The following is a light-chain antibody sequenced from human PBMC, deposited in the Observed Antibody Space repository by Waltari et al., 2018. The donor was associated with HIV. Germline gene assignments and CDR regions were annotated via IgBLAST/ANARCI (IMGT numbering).Light chain of an antibody. Sequence: QSVLTQPPSASGTPGQRVTISCSGSSSNIGSNSVNWYQQLPGTAPKLLIYGDDQRPSGVPDRFSGSKSGTSASLAISGPQSEDEAVYFCAAWDDSLNGYVFGAGTKVTVL. J-gene: IGLJ1*01. CDR2: GDD. V-gene: IGLV1-44*01. CDR3: AAWDDSLNGYV. CDR1: SSNIGSNS.